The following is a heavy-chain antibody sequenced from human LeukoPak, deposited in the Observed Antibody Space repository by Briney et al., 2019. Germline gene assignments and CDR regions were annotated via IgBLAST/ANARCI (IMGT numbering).Heavy chain of an antibody. CDR1: RYTFSSYG. CDR3: ARDGGRYFGWLAQGY. CDR2: INIYIGTT. D-gene: IGHD3-9*01. Sequence: GASVKVSCKASRYTFSSYGITWVRQAPGQRLEWMGWINIYIGTTNQAEKLQGRVTMTTDVSTSTAYMELRSLRSADTAVYYCARDGGRYFGWLAQGYWGQGTLVTVSS. V-gene: IGHV1-18*01. J-gene: IGHJ4*02.